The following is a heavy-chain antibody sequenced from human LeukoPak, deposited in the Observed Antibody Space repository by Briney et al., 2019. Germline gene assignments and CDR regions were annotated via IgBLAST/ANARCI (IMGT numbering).Heavy chain of an antibody. CDR3: ARRADCSGGNCYPHYFDY. CDR2: IYPGDTDI. D-gene: IGHD2-15*01. CDR1: GYSFTSHW. Sequence: GESLKISCKGSGYSFTSHWIAWVRQMPGKGLAWMAIIYPGDTDIRYSPSFQGQVTISADKSISTAYLQWSSLKASDTAMYYCARRADCSGGNCYPHYFDYWGQGTLVTVSS. V-gene: IGHV5-51*01. J-gene: IGHJ4*02.